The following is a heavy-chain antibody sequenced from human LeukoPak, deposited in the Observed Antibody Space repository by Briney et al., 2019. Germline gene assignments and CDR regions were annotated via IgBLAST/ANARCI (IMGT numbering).Heavy chain of an antibody. V-gene: IGHV4-59*01. Sequence: SETLSLTCTVSGGSISSYYWSWIRQPPGKGLEWIGYIYYSGSTNYNPSLKSRVTISVDTSKNQFSLKLSSVTAADTAVYYCARVRSIAAAGRAALYFDYWGQGTLVIVSS. CDR2: IYYSGST. CDR3: ARVRSIAAAGRAALYFDY. D-gene: IGHD6-13*01. J-gene: IGHJ4*02. CDR1: GGSISSYY.